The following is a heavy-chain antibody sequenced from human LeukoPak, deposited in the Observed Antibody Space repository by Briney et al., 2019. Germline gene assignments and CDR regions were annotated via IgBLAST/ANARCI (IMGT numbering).Heavy chain of an antibody. CDR1: GYRFTSYW. D-gene: IGHD1-14*01. CDR3: AKTLGARYYFDS. J-gene: IGHJ4*02. CDR2: IDPSDSYT. Sequence: GESLKISCKHSGYRFTSYWISWVRQMPGKGLEWMGRIDPSDSYTNYSPSFQGHVTISADKSITTAYLQWTSLKASDTAIYYCAKTLGARYYFDSWGQGTLVTVSS. V-gene: IGHV5-10-1*01.